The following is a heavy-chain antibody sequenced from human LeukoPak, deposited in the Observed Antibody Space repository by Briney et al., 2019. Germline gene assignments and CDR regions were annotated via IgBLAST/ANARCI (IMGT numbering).Heavy chain of an antibody. CDR2: ISGSGGST. CDR3: AKAPTYSGYDPVDY. D-gene: IGHD5-12*01. J-gene: IGHJ4*02. CDR1: GFTFSSYA. Sequence: SGGSLRLSCAASGFTFSSYAMSWVRQAPGKGLEWVSAISGSGGSTYYADSVEGRFTISRDNSKNTLYLQMNSLRAEDTAVYYCAKAPTYSGYDPVDYWGQGTLVTVSS. V-gene: IGHV3-23*01.